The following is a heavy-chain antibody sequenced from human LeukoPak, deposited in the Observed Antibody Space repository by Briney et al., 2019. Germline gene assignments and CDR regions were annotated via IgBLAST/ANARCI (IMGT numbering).Heavy chain of an antibody. Sequence: SETLSLTCAVYGGSFSGYYWSWIRQPPGKGLEWIGEINHSGSTNYNPSLKSRVTISVDTSKNQFSLKLSSVTAADTAVYYCARGRSGYSLDYWGQGTLVTVSS. CDR1: GGSFSGYY. CDR2: INHSGST. V-gene: IGHV4-34*01. J-gene: IGHJ4*02. D-gene: IGHD3-22*01. CDR3: ARGRSGYSLDY.